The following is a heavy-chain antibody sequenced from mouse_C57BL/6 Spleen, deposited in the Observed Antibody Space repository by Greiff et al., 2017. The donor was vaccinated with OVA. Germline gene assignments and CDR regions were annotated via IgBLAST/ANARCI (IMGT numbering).Heavy chain of an antibody. CDR3: ARSQLYDYDGASFAY. CDR1: GYTFTSYW. J-gene: IGHJ3*01. CDR2: IHPNSGST. D-gene: IGHD2-4*01. V-gene: IGHV1-64*01. Sequence: QVQLQQPGAELVKPGASVKLSCKASGYTFTSYWMHWVKQRPGQGLEWIGMIHPNSGSTNYNEKFKSKATLTVDKSSSTAYMQLSSLTSEDSAVYYCARSQLYDYDGASFAYWGQGTLVTVSA.